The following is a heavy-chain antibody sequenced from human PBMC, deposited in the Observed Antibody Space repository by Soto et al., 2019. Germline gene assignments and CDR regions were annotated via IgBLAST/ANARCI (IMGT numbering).Heavy chain of an antibody. D-gene: IGHD6-6*01. CDR1: GFTFDDYA. CDR3: AKDVNAKPPDGSSAYDAFDI. V-gene: IGHV3-9*01. Sequence: PGGSLRLSCAASGFTFDDYAMHWVRQAPGKGLEWVSGISWNSGSIGYADSVKGRFTISRDNAKNSLYLQMNSLRAEDTALYYCAKDVNAKPPDGSSAYDAFDIWGQGTMVTVSS. J-gene: IGHJ3*02. CDR2: ISWNSGSI.